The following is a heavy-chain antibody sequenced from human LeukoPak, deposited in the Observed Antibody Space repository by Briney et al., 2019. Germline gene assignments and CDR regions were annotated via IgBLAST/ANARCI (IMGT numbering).Heavy chain of an antibody. Sequence: NPSETLSLTCTVSGYSISSGYYWGWIRQPPGKGLQWIASIDQRGSTYYNPSPKSRVTISVDTSKNQFSLRLTSVTAADTAVYYCARGDFYNYGKPFDSWGQGTLVTVSS. CDR1: GYSISSGYY. D-gene: IGHD5-18*01. J-gene: IGHJ4*02. CDR3: ARGDFYNYGKPFDS. CDR2: IDQRGST. V-gene: IGHV4-38-2*02.